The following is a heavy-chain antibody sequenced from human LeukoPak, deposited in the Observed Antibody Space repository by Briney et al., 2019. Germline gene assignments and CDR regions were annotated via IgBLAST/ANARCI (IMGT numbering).Heavy chain of an antibody. CDR1: GFTFSDAW. J-gene: IGHJ4*02. CDR2: IKSRNRGETV. Sequence: PGGSLRLSCAASGFTFSDAWMNWVRLAPGKGLEWVGRIKSRNRGETVDYAAPVKGRFTISRDDSKTTVYLHMNSLKTEDTAIYYCTTDGSTTLSNTFDYWGQGTLVTVSS. V-gene: IGHV3-15*01. D-gene: IGHD1-26*01. CDR3: TTDGSTTLSNTFDY.